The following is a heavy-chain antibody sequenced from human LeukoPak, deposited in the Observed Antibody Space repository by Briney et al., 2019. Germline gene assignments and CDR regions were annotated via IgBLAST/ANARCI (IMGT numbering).Heavy chain of an antibody. CDR2: IWYDGSNK. CDR3: ARSIQLSDY. V-gene: IGHV3-33*08. J-gene: IGHJ4*02. D-gene: IGHD5-18*01. Sequence: GGSLRLSCAASGFSFSSYWMAWVRQAPGKGLEWVAVIWYDGSNKYYADSVKGRFTISRDNSKNTLYLQMNSLRAEDTAVYYCARSIQLSDYWGQGTLVTVSS. CDR1: GFSFSSYW.